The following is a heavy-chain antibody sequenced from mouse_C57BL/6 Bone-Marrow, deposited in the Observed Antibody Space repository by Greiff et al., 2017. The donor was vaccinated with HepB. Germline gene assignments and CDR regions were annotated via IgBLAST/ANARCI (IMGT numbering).Heavy chain of an antibody. CDR2: IYPRSGNT. D-gene: IGHD2-13*01. V-gene: IGHV1-81*01. CDR3: AEGDPVAY. J-gene: IGHJ3*01. Sequence: QVHVKQSGAELARPGASVKLSCKASGYTFTSYGISWVKQRTGQGLEWIGEIYPRSGNTYYNEKFKGKATLTADKSSSTAYMELRSLTSEDSAVYFCAEGDPVAYWGQGTLVTVSA. CDR1: GYTFTSYG.